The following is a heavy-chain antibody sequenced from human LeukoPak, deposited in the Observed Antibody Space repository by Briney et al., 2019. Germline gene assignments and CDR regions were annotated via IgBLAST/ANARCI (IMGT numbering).Heavy chain of an antibody. J-gene: IGHJ3*02. CDR3: ATPLTVTTYNDAFDI. CDR2: ISYDGSNK. Sequence: PGGSLRLSCAASGFTFSTYAMHWVRQAPGKGLEWVAVISYDGSNKYYADSVKGRFTISRDNSKNTLYLQMNSLRAEDTAVYYCATPLTVTTYNDAFDIWGQGIMVTVSS. D-gene: IGHD4-17*01. V-gene: IGHV3-30*04. CDR1: GFTFSTYA.